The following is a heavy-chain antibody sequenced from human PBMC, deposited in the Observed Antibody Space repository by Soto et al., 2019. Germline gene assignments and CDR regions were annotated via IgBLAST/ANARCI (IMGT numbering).Heavy chain of an antibody. D-gene: IGHD2-15*01. J-gene: IGHJ6*02. CDR1: GGTFSSYT. CDR2: IIPILGIA. V-gene: IGHV1-69*04. Sequence: SVKVSCKASGGTFSSYTISWVRQAPGQGLEWMGRIIPILGIANYAQKFQGRVTITADKSTSTAYMELSSLRSEDTAVYYCARDGVYCSGGSCYSTSNYYGMDVWGQGTTVTVSS. CDR3: ARDGVYCSGGSCYSTSNYYGMDV.